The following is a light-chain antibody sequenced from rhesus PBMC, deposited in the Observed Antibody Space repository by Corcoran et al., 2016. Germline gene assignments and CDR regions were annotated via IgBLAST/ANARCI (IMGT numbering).Light chain of an antibody. Sequence: DIQMTQSPSSLSASVGDRVTITCQASQGISKWVAWYQQKPGKAPKLLIYKASRLQSGVPSRFSGRGSGTYFTLTISILQPVDFSTYYCLQYSSSPWTFGQGTKVEIK. J-gene: IGKJ1*01. CDR2: KAS. CDR3: LQYSSSPWT. CDR1: QGISKW. V-gene: IGKV1-21*01.